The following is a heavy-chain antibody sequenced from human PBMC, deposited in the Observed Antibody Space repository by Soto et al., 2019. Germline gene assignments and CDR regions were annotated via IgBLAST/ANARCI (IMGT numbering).Heavy chain of an antibody. CDR2: ISAYNGNT. CDR3: ARDIEYCSGGSCSHQGY. D-gene: IGHD2-15*01. Sequence: QVQLVQSGAEVKKPGASVKVSCKASGYTFTSYGISWVRQAPGQGLEWMGWISAYNGNTNYAQKLQGRVTMTTDTTPSTGYMELRSLRSDDTAVYYCARDIEYCSGGSCSHQGYWGQGTLVTVSS. V-gene: IGHV1-18*01. CDR1: GYTFTSYG. J-gene: IGHJ4*02.